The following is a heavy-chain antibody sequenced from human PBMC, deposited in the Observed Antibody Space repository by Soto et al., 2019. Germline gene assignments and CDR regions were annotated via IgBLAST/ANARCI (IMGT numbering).Heavy chain of an antibody. V-gene: IGHV4-31*03. CDR3: AREESKDYYMAV. Sequence: SETLSLTCTVSGGSISSGGYYWSWIRQHPGKGLEWIGYIYYSGSTYYNPSLKSRVTISVDTSKNQFSLKLSSVTAADTAVYYCAREESKDYYMAVWRKGTTVTVSS. J-gene: IGHJ6*03. CDR1: GGSISSGGYY. CDR2: IYYSGST.